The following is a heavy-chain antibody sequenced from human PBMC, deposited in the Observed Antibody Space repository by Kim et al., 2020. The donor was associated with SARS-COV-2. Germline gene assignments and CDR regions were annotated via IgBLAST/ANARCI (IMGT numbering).Heavy chain of an antibody. CDR2: ISAYNGNT. Sequence: ASVKVSCKASGYTFTSYGISWVRKAPGQGLEWMGWISAYNGNTNYAQKLQGRVTMTTDTSTSTAYMELRSLRSDDTAVYYCARDLRNDENFDYRGQGTLVTVSS. J-gene: IGHJ4*02. V-gene: IGHV1-18*01. CDR1: GYTFTSYG. D-gene: IGHD1-1*01. CDR3: ARDLRNDENFDY.